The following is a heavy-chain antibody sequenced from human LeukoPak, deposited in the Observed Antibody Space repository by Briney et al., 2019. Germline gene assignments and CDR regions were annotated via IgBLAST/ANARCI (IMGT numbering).Heavy chain of an antibody. V-gene: IGHV3-30*02. J-gene: IGHJ4*02. CDR1: GFTFSSYW. CDR3: ARASIGMSTVVRMDY. Sequence: GGSLRLSCAASGFTFSSYWMHWVRQAPGKGLEWVTFIRSDGSNKYYADSVKGRFTISRDNAKNSLYLQMNSLRAEDTAVYYCARASIGMSTVVRMDYWGQGTLVTVSS. D-gene: IGHD4-23*01. CDR2: IRSDGSNK.